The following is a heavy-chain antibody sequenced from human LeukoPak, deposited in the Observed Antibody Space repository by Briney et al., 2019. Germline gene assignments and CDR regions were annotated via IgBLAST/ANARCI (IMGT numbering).Heavy chain of an antibody. Sequence: SETLSLTRGVNGGSFSGYDWTWVRQPPGKGLEWIGQIHYGGDTNYNPSLKSRVTISVDTSKNQFSLKVTSVTAADTAVYYCARGLGWKVTPMGLFYMDVWGEGGTVTVSS. CDR2: IHYGGDT. D-gene: IGHD1-1*01. CDR1: GGSFSGYD. CDR3: ARGLGWKVTPMGLFYMDV. J-gene: IGHJ6*03. V-gene: IGHV4-34*01.